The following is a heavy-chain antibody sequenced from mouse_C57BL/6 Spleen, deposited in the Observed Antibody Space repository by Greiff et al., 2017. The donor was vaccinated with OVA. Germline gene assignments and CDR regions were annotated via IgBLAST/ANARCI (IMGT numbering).Heavy chain of an antibody. CDR3: APITTVVPFAY. D-gene: IGHD1-1*01. CDR2: IYPGDGDT. V-gene: IGHV1-80*01. CDR1: GYAFSSSW. J-gene: IGHJ3*01. Sequence: VQLQQSGAELVKPGASVKISCKASGYAFSSSWMNWVKQRPGKGLEWIGQIYPGDGDTNYNGKFKGKATLTADKSSSTAYMQLSSLTSEDSAVYFCAPITTVVPFAYWGQGTLVTVSA.